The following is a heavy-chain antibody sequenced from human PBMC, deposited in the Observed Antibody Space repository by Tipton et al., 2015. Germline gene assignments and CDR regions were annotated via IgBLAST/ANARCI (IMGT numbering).Heavy chain of an antibody. CDR3: ARRLAAHHYRDY. Sequence: SLRLSCVASGFTFSDHYMDWVRQAPGKGPEWVSVIYISGKTYYADSVKGRFTISRDTSKNTLFLQMNGLRKEDTATYYCARRLAAHHYRDYWGQGTLVTVSS. V-gene: IGHV3-66*02. CDR1: GFTFSDHY. D-gene: IGHD3-16*01. CDR2: IYISGKT. J-gene: IGHJ4*02.